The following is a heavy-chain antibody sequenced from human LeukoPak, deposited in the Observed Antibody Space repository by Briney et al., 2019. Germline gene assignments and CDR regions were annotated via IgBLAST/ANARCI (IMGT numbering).Heavy chain of an antibody. CDR1: GGSISSYY. V-gene: IGHV4-59*01. Sequence: SETLSLTCTVSGGSISSYYWSWIRQPPGKGLEWIGYIYYSGSTNYNPPLKSRVTISVDTSKNQFSLKLSSVTAADTAVYYCARETSQKGAHYMDVWGKGTTVTISS. D-gene: IGHD3-16*01. CDR2: IYYSGST. CDR3: ARETSQKGAHYMDV. J-gene: IGHJ6*03.